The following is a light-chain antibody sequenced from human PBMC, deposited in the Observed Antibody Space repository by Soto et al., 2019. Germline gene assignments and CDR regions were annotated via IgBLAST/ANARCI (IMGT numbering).Light chain of an antibody. Sequence: EFVLTQSPGTLSLSPGERATLSCRASQSVSSDLAWYHQKPGQAPRLLIYGASTRATGIPARFSGSGSGTEFTLTINSLQSEDFAVYYCQQRSNWPITFGQGTRLEIK. CDR2: GAS. CDR1: QSVSSD. CDR3: QQRSNWPIT. V-gene: IGKV3-11*01. J-gene: IGKJ5*01.